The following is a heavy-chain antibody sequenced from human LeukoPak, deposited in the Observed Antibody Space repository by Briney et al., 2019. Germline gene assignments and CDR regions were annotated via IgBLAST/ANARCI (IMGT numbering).Heavy chain of an antibody. CDR3: ARGPPLQGYCSSTSCYQGYYYYYMDV. V-gene: IGHV3-7*01. J-gene: IGHJ6*03. D-gene: IGHD2-2*01. CDR2: IKQDGSEK. CDR1: GFTFSSYW. Sequence: GGSLRLSCAASGFTFSSYWMSWVRQAPGKGLEWVANIKQDGSEKYYVDSVKGRFTISRDNAKNSLYLQMNSLRAEDTAVYYCARGPPLQGYCSSTSCYQGYYYYYMDVWGKGTTVTISS.